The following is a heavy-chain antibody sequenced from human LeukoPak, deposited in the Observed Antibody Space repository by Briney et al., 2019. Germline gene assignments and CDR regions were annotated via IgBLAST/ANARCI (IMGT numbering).Heavy chain of an antibody. CDR2: INPSGGST. D-gene: IGHD4-11*01. Sequence: ASVKVSCKASGYTFTSYYMNWVRQAPGQGLEWMGIINPSGGSTSYAQKFQGRVTMTRDTSTSTVYMELSSLRSDDTAVYYCARDRMATVTTSVWFDPWGQGTLVTVSS. CDR1: GYTFTSYY. V-gene: IGHV1-46*01. J-gene: IGHJ5*02. CDR3: ARDRMATVTTSVWFDP.